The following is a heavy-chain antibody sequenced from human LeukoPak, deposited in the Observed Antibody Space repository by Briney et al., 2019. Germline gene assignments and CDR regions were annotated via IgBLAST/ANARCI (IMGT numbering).Heavy chain of an antibody. D-gene: IGHD3-10*01. CDR1: GFPFRDFG. CDR2: TRFDGINK. Sequence: PGRSLRLSCVASGFPFRDFGMHWVRQAPGKGLEWVALTRFDGINKYNPGSVQGRFSISRDNSRNTVYLQMNNLRPEDTAIYHCGRDDGSGSYPGGYWGQGTLVSVSS. CDR3: GRDDGSGSYPGGY. V-gene: IGHV3-33*01. J-gene: IGHJ4*02.